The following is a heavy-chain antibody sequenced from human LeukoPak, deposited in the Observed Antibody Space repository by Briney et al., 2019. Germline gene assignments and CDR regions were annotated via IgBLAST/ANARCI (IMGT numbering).Heavy chain of an antibody. Sequence: ASVKVSCKASGGTFSSYAISWVRQAPGQGLEWMGGIIPIFGTANYAQKFQGRVTITADESTSTGYMELSSLGSEDTAVYYCASKRGYSYGLDYWGQGTLVTVSS. V-gene: IGHV1-69*13. CDR2: IIPIFGTA. J-gene: IGHJ4*02. D-gene: IGHD5-18*01. CDR1: GGTFSSYA. CDR3: ASKRGYSYGLDY.